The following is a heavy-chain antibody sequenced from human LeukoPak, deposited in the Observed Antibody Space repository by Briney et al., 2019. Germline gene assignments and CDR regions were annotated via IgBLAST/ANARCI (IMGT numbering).Heavy chain of an antibody. V-gene: IGHV4-34*01. CDR3: ARRPWFGSGYYRLFDY. CDR1: GGSFSGYY. CDR2: INHSGST. Sequence: PSETLSLTCAVYGGSFSGYYWSWIRQPPGKGLEWIGEINHSGSTNYNPSLKSRVTISVDTSKNQFSLKLSSVTAADTAVYYCARRPWFGSGYYRLFDYWGQGTLVTVSS. J-gene: IGHJ4*02. D-gene: IGHD3-22*01.